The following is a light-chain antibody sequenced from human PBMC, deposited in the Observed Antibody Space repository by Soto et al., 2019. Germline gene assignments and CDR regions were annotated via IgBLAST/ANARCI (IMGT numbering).Light chain of an antibody. CDR1: QSVSSN. CDR2: GAS. CDR3: QQYNNWPPKT. J-gene: IGKJ1*01. V-gene: IGKV3-15*01. Sequence: EIVMTQSPATLSVSPGERATLSCRASQSVSSNLAWYQQKPCQAPRLLIYGASTRATGIPARFSGSGSGTACTLTISSLQSEDFAVYYCQQYNNWPPKTFGQGTKVEIK.